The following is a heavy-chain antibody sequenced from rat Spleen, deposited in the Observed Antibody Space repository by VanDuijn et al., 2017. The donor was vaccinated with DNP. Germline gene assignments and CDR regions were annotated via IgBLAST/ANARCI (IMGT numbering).Heavy chain of an antibody. Sequence: EVQLVESGGGLVQPGRSLKLSCAASGFTFSNYYMAWVRQAPTKGLEWVAAISSSGGSTYYRDSVKGRFTVSRDYAKSTLYLQMNSLKSEDTATYYCARGSTSIYWYFDFWGPGTMVTVSS. CDR2: ISSSGGST. J-gene: IGHJ1*01. V-gene: IGHV5-25*01. CDR1: GFTFSNYY. D-gene: IGHD3-1*01. CDR3: ARGSTSIYWYFDF.